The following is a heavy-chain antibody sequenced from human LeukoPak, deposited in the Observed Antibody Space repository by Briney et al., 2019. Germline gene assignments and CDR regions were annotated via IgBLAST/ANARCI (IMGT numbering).Heavy chain of an antibody. CDR1: GGSISSYY. V-gene: IGHV4-59*08. CDR3: ARNYYDSSGYYLYYFDY. J-gene: IGHJ4*02. Sequence: SETLSLTCTVSGGSISSYYWSWIRQPPGRGLEWIGYIYYSGSTNYNPSLKSRVTISVDTSKNQFSLKLSSVTAADTAVYYCARNYYDSSGYYLYYFDYWGQGTLVTVSS. D-gene: IGHD3-22*01. CDR2: IYYSGST.